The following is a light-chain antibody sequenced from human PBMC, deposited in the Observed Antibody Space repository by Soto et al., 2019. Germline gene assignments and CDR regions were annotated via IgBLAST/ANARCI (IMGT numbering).Light chain of an antibody. CDR2: EVS. CDR3: SSYTSSSTYV. CDR1: SSDVGGYNY. V-gene: IGLV2-14*01. Sequence: SALTQPASVSASPGQSITISCTGTSSDVGGYNYVAWYQQHPGKAPKLMIYEVSNRPSGVSNRFSGSKSGNTASLTISGLQAEDEADYYCSSYTSSSTYVFGTGTKLTVL. J-gene: IGLJ1*01.